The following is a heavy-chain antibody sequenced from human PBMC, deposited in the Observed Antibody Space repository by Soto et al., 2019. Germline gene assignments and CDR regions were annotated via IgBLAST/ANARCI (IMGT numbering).Heavy chain of an antibody. CDR1: GFTFSSYG. CDR2: ISYDGSNK. Sequence: GGSLRLSCAASGFTFSSYGMHWVRQAPGKGLEWVAVISYDGSNKYYADSVKGRFTISRDNSKNTLYLQMNSLRAEDTAVYYCPQDTLDYGYGGTLRYYYYGMDVWGQGTTVTGSS. D-gene: IGHD4-17*01. CDR3: PQDTLDYGYGGTLRYYYYGMDV. J-gene: IGHJ6*02. V-gene: IGHV3-30*18.